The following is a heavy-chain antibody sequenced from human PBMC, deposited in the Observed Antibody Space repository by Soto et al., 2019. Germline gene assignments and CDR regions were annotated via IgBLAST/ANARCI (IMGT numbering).Heavy chain of an antibody. D-gene: IGHD3-3*02. CDR3: ASPKIAFYNWFDP. CDR1: GGSISSGGYY. Sequence: SETLSLTCTVSGGSISSGGYYWSWIRQHPGKGLEWIGCIYYSGTTYYNPSLKSRVTISVDTSKNQFSLKLSSVTAADTAVYYCASPKIAFYNWFDPWGQGTLVTVS. V-gene: IGHV4-39*01. CDR2: IYYSGTT. J-gene: IGHJ5*02.